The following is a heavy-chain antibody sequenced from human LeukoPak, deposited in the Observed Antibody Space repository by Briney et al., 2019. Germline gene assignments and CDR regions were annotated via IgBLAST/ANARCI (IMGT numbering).Heavy chain of an antibody. V-gene: IGHV3-23*01. Sequence: PGGSLRLSCAASGFTFSSYGMSWVRQAPGKGLEWVSAISGSGGSTYYADSVKGRFTISRDNSKNTLYLQMNSLRAEDTAVYYCAKGTPKGVVGPLDPWGQGTLVTVSS. CDR2: ISGSGGST. D-gene: IGHD2-21*01. J-gene: IGHJ5*02. CDR3: AKGTPKGVVGPLDP. CDR1: GFTFSSYG.